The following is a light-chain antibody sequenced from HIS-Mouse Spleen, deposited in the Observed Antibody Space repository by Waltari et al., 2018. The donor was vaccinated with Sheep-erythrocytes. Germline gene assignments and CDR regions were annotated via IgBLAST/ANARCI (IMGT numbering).Light chain of an antibody. CDR1: TGAVTSGHY. J-gene: IGLJ3*02. CDR2: DTS. Sequence: QSALTQPPSASGSPGQSVTISCTGAVTSGHYPYWFQQKPGQAPRTLIYDTSNKHSWTPARVSGSLLGGKAALTLSCAQPEDEAEYYCLLSYSGAPWVFGGGTKLTVL. CDR3: LLSYSGAPWV. V-gene: IGLV7-46*01.